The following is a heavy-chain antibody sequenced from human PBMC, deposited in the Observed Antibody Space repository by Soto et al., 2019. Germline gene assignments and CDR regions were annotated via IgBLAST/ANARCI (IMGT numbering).Heavy chain of an antibody. Sequence: QVQLVQSGAEVKKPGSSVKVSCKASGGTFSSYAISWVRQAPGQGREWMGVIIPIFGTANYAQKIQGRVTITADESTSTAYMELSSLRSEDTAVYYCARGGIDVGRWFDPWGQGTLVTVSS. J-gene: IGHJ5*02. CDR3: ARGGIDVGRWFDP. V-gene: IGHV1-69*01. CDR2: IIPIFGTA. CDR1: GGTFSSYA. D-gene: IGHD2-15*01.